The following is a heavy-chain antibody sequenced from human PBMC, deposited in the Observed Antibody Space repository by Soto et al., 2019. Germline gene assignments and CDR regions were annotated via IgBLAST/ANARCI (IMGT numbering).Heavy chain of an antibody. D-gene: IGHD3-22*01. Sequence: GESLKISCKGSGYSFAGYWITWVRQKPGKGLEWVGRIDPSDSQTYYSPSFRGHVTISVTKSITTVFLQWSSLRASDTAMYYCARQIYDSDTGPNFQYYFDSWGQGTPVTVSS. J-gene: IGHJ4*02. CDR1: GYSFAGYW. CDR2: IDPSDSQT. CDR3: ARQIYDSDTGPNFQYYFDS. V-gene: IGHV5-10-1*01.